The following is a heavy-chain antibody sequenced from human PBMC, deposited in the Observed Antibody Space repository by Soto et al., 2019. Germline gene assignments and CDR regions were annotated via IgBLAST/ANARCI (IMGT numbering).Heavy chain of an antibody. Sequence: PGGSLRLSCAASGFTFSSYAMGWVRQAPGKGLEWVSAISGSGGSTYYADSVKGRFTISRDNSKNTLYLQMNSLRAEDTAVYYCAKENGYSSSWFEFDPWGQGTLVTVSS. D-gene: IGHD6-13*01. CDR3: AKENGYSSSWFEFDP. CDR2: ISGSGGST. V-gene: IGHV3-23*01. J-gene: IGHJ5*02. CDR1: GFTFSSYA.